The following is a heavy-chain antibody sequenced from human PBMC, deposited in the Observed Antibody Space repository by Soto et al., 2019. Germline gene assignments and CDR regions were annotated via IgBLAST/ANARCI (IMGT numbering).Heavy chain of an antibody. CDR2: IWYDGNTK. Sequence: QIQLVESGGGVVQPGRSLRLSCTASGFTFNSYGFNWVRQAPGKGLEWVAVIWYDGNTKYYADSVKGRFTISRDNLRSTFYLQMNSLTAEDTAVYYCARPLVAPVAGPYYYGMDVWGQGTTVTVSS. CDR3: ARPLVAPVAGPYYYGMDV. CDR1: GFTFNSYG. J-gene: IGHJ6*02. V-gene: IGHV3-33*01. D-gene: IGHD6-19*01.